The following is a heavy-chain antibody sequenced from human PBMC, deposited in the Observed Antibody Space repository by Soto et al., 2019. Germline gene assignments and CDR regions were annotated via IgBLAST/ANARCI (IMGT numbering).Heavy chain of an antibody. CDR2: INSDGSST. CDR3: ARGGVGYFDI. J-gene: IGHJ3*02. D-gene: IGHD1-26*01. Sequence: GSLRLSCAASGXTFSSYGMDWVRQAPGKGLVWVSRINSDGSSTSYADSVNCRFTISRDNAKNTLYMQMNSLRASDTAVYYCARGGVGYFDIWGQGTMVTVSS. CDR1: GXTFSSYG. V-gene: IGHV3-74*01.